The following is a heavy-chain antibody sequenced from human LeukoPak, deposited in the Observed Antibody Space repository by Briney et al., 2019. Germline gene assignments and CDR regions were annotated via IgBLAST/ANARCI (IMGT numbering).Heavy chain of an antibody. Sequence: GGSLRLSCAASGFTFSSYWMSWVRQAPGKGLEWVAFIRYDGSNKYYADSVKGRFTISRDNSKNTLYLQMNSLRAEDTAVYYCAKYLAGTPRSSWYYMDVWGKGTTVTISS. CDR3: AKYLAGTPRSSWYYMDV. V-gene: IGHV3-30*02. CDR2: IRYDGSNK. J-gene: IGHJ6*03. CDR1: GFTFSSYW. D-gene: IGHD6-13*01.